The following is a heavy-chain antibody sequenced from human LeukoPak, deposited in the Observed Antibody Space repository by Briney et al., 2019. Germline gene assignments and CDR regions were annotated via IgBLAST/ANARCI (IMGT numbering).Heavy chain of an antibody. J-gene: IGHJ4*02. CDR3: ASGRGYSYGFFDY. CDR1: GFTFRNYN. CDR2: ITGSSSYI. Sequence: GGSLRLSCAASGFTFRNYNLNWVRQAPGKGLEWVSSITGSSSYIYYADSVKGRFTISRDNAKNSLYLQMNSLRAEDTAVYYCASGRGYSYGFFDYWGQGSLVTVSS. V-gene: IGHV3-21*01. D-gene: IGHD5-18*01.